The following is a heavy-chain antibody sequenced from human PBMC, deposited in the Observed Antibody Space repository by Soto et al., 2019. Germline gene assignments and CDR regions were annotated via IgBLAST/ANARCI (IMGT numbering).Heavy chain of an antibody. Sequence: QVQLVQSGAEVKKPGSSVKVSCKASGGTFSSYAISWVRQAPGQGLEWMGGIIPIFGTANYAQKLQGRVTIPADESTSTAYMELSSLRSEDTAVYYCASGGKGANYYDSSGYLGGYWGQGTLVTASS. V-gene: IGHV1-69*01. CDR1: GGTFSSYA. CDR2: IIPIFGTA. D-gene: IGHD3-22*01. J-gene: IGHJ4*02. CDR3: ASGGKGANYYDSSGYLGGY.